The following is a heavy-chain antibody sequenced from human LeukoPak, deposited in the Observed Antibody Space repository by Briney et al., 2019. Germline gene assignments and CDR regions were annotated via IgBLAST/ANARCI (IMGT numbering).Heavy chain of an antibody. CDR3: ARELEDGDYPYHYYGMDV. CDR2: IKQDGSEK. D-gene: IGHD4-17*01. J-gene: IGHJ6*02. Sequence: GGSLRLSCAASGFTFSSYWMSWVRQAPGKGLEWVANIKQDGSEKYYVDSVKGRFTISRDNAKNSLYLQMNSLRAEDTAVYYCARELEDGDYPYHYYGMDVWGQGTTVTVSS. V-gene: IGHV3-7*03. CDR1: GFTFSSYW.